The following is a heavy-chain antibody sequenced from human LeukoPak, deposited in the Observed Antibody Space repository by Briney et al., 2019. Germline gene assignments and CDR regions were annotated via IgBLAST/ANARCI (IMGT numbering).Heavy chain of an antibody. V-gene: IGHV3-30*18. CDR3: AKDGYNYGSFDY. Sequence: GGSLRLSCAASGFTFSSYGMHWVRQAPGKGLEWVAVISYDGSNKYYADSVKGRFTISRDNSKNTLYLQMNSLRAEDTAVYYCAKDGYNYGSFDYWGQGTLVTVSS. D-gene: IGHD5-24*01. CDR2: ISYDGSNK. J-gene: IGHJ4*02. CDR1: GFTFSSYG.